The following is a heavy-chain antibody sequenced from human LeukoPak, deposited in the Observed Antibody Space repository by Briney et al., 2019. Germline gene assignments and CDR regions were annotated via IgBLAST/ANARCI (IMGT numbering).Heavy chain of an antibody. D-gene: IGHD5-24*01. CDR1: GITFSSHA. V-gene: IGHV3-23*01. Sequence: PGGSLRLSCAASGITFSSHAMSWVRQAPGKGLEWVSLISGSGGHTYYGDSVKGRFTISGDNSTNRLYLQMNSLRPEDTAVYYCAKGGAATMRDGYNYYYYYMEVWGRGTTVTVSS. J-gene: IGHJ6*03. CDR3: AKGGAATMRDGYNYYYYYMEV. CDR2: ISGSGGHT.